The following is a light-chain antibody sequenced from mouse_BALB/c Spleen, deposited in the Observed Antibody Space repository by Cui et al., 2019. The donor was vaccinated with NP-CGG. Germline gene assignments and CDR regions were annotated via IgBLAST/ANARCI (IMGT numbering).Light chain of an antibody. CDR2: GTN. V-gene: IGLV1*01. Sequence: QPFVTQEPAPTTSPGETVTLTCRSSIGTVTTSNYANWVQEKPDHLFTGLIGGTNNRAPGVPARFSGSLIGDKAALTITGAQTEDEAIYFCALWYSNHWVFGGGTKLTVL. CDR1: IGTVTTSNY. CDR3: ALWYSNHWV. J-gene: IGLJ1*01.